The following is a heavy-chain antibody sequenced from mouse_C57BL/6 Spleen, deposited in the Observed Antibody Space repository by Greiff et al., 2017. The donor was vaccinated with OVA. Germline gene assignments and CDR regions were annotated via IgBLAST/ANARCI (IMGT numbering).Heavy chain of an antibody. CDR1: GFTFSSYA. D-gene: IGHD1-1*01. J-gene: IGHJ3*01. V-gene: IGHV5-4*01. CDR2: ISDGGSYT. Sequence: EVYVVESGGGLVKPGGSLKLSCAASGFTFSSYAMSWVRQTPEKRLEWVATISDGGSYTYYPDNVKGRFTISRDNAKNNLYLQMSHLKSEDTAMYYWARDWADYYGSSEAWFAYGGKGTLVTVSA. CDR3: ARDWADYYGSSEAWFAY.